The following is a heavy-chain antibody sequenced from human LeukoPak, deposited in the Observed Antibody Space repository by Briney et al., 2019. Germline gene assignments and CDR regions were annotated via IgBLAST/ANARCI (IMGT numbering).Heavy chain of an antibody. J-gene: IGHJ5*02. D-gene: IGHD3-10*01. CDR1: GGTFSSYA. CDR2: IIPIFGTA. Sequence: GASVKVSCKASGGTFSSYAISWVGQAPGRGLEWMGGIIPIFGTANYAQKFQGRVAITTDESTSTAYMELSSLRSEDTAVYYCARRGYYGSGSQGFDPWGQGTLVTVSS. V-gene: IGHV1-69*05. CDR3: ARRGYYGSGSQGFDP.